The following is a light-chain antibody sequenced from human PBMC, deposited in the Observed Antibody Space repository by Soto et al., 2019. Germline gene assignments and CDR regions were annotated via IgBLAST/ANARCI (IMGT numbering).Light chain of an antibody. CDR1: QGISSY. CDR3: QQYNNWIT. CDR2: AAS. J-gene: IGKJ5*01. V-gene: IGKV1-9*01. Sequence: DIQMTQSPSTLSGSVGDRVTITCRASQGISSYLAWYQQKPGKAPKLLIYAASNRATGVPARFSGSWSGTEFTLTISSLQSEDFAVYYCQQYNNWITFGQGTRLEIK.